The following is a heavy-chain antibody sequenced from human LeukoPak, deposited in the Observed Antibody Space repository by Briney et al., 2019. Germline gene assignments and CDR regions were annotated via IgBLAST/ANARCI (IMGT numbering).Heavy chain of an antibody. D-gene: IGHD6-13*01. V-gene: IGHV3-30-3*01. CDR1: GFTFSSYA. J-gene: IGHJ6*02. CDR2: ISYDGSNK. Sequence: GRSLRLSCAASGFTFSSYAMHWVRQAPGKGLEWVAVISYDGSNKYYADSVKGRFTISRDNSKNTLYLQMNSLRAEDTAVYYCARVKAAAGFRTYYYGMDVWGQGTTVTVSS. CDR3: ARVKAAAGFRTYYYGMDV.